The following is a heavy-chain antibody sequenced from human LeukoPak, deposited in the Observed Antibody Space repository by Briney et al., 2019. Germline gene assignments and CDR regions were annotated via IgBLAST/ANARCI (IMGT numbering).Heavy chain of an antibody. V-gene: IGHV1-2*02. D-gene: IGHD6-13*01. Sequence: ASVTVSCKACGYTFTDYSMQRVRQAPGRGIEWLCWVIVRSGGTNYGQKFQGRVTMTRDTCSSTAYMDLNKLRSDDTAVYYGASGVSSSCYSDYWGQGTLVTVSS. J-gene: IGHJ4*02. CDR1: GYTFTDYS. CDR3: ASGVSSSCYSDY. CDR2: VIVRSGGT.